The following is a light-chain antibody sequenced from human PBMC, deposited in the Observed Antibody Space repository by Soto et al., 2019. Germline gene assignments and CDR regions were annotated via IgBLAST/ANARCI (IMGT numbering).Light chain of an antibody. CDR3: QQLNTSHLT. CDR1: QGIKNY. V-gene: IGKV1-9*01. CDR2: AAS. J-gene: IGKJ4*01. Sequence: DIQLTQSPSFLSASVGARLTITCRASQGIKNYLAWYHQKPGKAPNLLISAASTLQSGVPSRFSGGGSGTEFTLTISSLQPEDFATYYCQQLNTSHLTFGGSTKVDIK.